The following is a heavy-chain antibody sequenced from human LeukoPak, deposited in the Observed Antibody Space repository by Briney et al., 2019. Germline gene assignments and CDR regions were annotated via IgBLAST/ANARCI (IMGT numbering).Heavy chain of an antibody. D-gene: IGHD1-26*01. CDR3: AKKGATTGDFDY. Sequence: GGSLRLSCAASGFTFSNFLMTWVRQAPGKGPEWVSAISGSGGDTYYADSVKGRFTISRDNSRNTLYLQMNSLRAEDTAVYYCAKKGATTGDFDYWGQGTLVTVSS. V-gene: IGHV3-23*01. J-gene: IGHJ4*02. CDR2: ISGSGGDT. CDR1: GFTFSNFL.